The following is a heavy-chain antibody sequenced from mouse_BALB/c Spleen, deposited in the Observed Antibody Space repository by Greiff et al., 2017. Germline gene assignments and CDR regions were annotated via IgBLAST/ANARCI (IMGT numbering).Heavy chain of an antibody. V-gene: IGHV3-6*02. CDR1: GYSITSGYY. D-gene: IGHD1-1*01. Sequence: ESGPGLVKPSQSLSLTCSVTGYSITSGYYWNWIRQFPGNKLEWMGYISYDGSNNYNPSLKNRISITRDTSKNQFFLKLNSVTTEDTATYYCARAYYGSRHYFDYWGQGTTLTVSS. J-gene: IGHJ2*01. CDR2: ISYDGSN. CDR3: ARAYYGSRHYFDY.